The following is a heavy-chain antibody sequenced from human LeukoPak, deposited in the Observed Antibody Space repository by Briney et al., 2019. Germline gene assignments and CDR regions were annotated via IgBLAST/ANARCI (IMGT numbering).Heavy chain of an antibody. CDR3: ARERGGEDAFDI. CDR2: ISSGDSPM. CDR1: GFTFSSYE. V-gene: IGHV3-48*03. D-gene: IGHD7-27*01. Sequence: PGGSLRLSCAASGFTFSSYEMNWDRQAPGKGLEWVSYISSGDSPMYYADSVKGRFTISRDNAKNSLFLQMNSLRVEDTAIYYCARERGGEDAFDIWGQGTLVTVSS. J-gene: IGHJ3*02.